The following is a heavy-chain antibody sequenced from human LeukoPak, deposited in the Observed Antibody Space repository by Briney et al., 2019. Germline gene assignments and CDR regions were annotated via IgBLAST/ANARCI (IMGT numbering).Heavy chain of an antibody. J-gene: IGHJ4*02. CDR2: ISGSGGST. D-gene: IGHD3-22*01. CDR1: GFTFSSYA. V-gene: IGHV3-23*01. CDR3: AKPGKEYDSSGCYSLPDY. Sequence: GGSLRLSCAASGFTFSSYAMSWVRQAPGKGLEWVSAISGSGGSTYYADSVKGGFTISRDNSKNTLYLQMNSLRAEDTAVYYCAKPGKEYDSSGCYSLPDYWGQGTLVTVSS.